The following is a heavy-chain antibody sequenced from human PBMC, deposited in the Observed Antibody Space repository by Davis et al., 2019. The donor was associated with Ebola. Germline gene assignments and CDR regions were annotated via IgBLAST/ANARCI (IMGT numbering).Heavy chain of an antibody. CDR3: ARGYYYGSGSYHYYFDY. Sequence: ASVKVSCKASGYTFTGYYMHWVRQAPGQGLEWMGWINPNSGGTNYAQKFQGRVTMTRDTSISTAYMELSRLRSDDTAVYYCARGYYYGSGSYHYYFDYWGQGTLVTVSS. CDR1: GYTFTGYY. D-gene: IGHD3-10*01. J-gene: IGHJ4*02. V-gene: IGHV1-2*02. CDR2: INPNSGGT.